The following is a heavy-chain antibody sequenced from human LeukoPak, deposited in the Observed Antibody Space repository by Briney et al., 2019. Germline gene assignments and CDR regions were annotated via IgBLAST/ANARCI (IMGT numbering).Heavy chain of an antibody. V-gene: IGHV3-11*04. CDR2: ISSGSTI. CDR1: GFTVSNNY. D-gene: IGHD2-2*01. Sequence: GGSLRLSCAASGFTVSNNYMSWIRQAPGKGLEWLSYISSGSTIYYADSVKGRFTISRGNAKNPLFLQMNSLRAEDTAVYYCAGDGSHYCSSTSCFSGYYYYYMDVWGKGTTVTVSS. J-gene: IGHJ6*03. CDR3: AGDGSHYCSSTSCFSGYYYYYMDV.